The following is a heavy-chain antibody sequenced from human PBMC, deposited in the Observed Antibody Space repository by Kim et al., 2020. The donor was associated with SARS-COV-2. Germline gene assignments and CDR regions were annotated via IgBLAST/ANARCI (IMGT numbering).Heavy chain of an antibody. CDR2: IYTSGST. V-gene: IGHV4-61*02. J-gene: IGHJ6*02. D-gene: IGHD3-10*01. CDR3: ARDQLHYYGSGSYYGMDV. Sequence: SETLSLTCTVSGGSISSGSYYWSWIRQPAGKGLEWIGRIYTSGSTNYNPSLKSRVTISVDTSKNQFSLKLSSVTAADTAVYYCARDQLHYYGSGSYYGMDVWGQGTTVTVSS. CDR1: GGSISSGSYY.